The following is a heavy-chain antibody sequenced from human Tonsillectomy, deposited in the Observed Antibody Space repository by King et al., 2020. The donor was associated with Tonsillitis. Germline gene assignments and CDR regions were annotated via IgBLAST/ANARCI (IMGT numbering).Heavy chain of an antibody. D-gene: IGHD5-24*01. J-gene: IGHJ4*02. CDR2: INTYNGDS. CDR3: ARGWMATSSLDY. Sequence: QLVQSGAEVKKPGASMKVSCKASGYTFTSYSFSWVRQAPGQGLEWMGWINTYNGDSKYAQKLQGRVTMTADTSTSTAYMELRSLRSDDTAVYYCARGWMATSSLDYWGQGTLVTVSS. V-gene: IGHV1-18*04. CDR1: GYTFTSYS.